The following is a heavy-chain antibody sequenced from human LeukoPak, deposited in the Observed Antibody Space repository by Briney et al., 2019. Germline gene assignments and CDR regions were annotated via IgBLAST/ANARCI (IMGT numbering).Heavy chain of an antibody. CDR3: AKDSMITFGGVIVRRYFRH. D-gene: IGHD3-16*02. V-gene: IGHV3-23*01. J-gene: IGHJ1*01. Sequence: GGSLRLSCAASGFTFSSYAMSWVRQAPGKGLEWVSAISGSGGSTYYADSVKGRFTISRDNSKNTLYLQMNSLRAEDTAVYYCAKDSMITFGGVIVRRYFRHWGQGTLVTVSS. CDR2: ISGSGGST. CDR1: GFTFSSYA.